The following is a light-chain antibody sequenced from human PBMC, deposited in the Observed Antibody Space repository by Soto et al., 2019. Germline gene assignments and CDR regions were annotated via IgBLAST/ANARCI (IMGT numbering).Light chain of an antibody. CDR2: RAS. J-gene: IGKJ1*01. CDR3: QQDGSSRA. V-gene: IGKV3-20*01. Sequence: EIVLTQSPGTLSLSPGERATLSCRASQSVSSSYLAWYQQKPGQAPRLLIYRASSRATGIPDRFSGSGSGTDFTLTISRLEPEDFAVYYCQQDGSSRAFGQGTKVEIK. CDR1: QSVSSSY.